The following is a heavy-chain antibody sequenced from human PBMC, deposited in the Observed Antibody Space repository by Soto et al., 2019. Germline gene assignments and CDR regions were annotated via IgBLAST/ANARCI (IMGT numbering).Heavy chain of an antibody. CDR1: GYTFTDYW. D-gene: IGHD5-12*01. CDR3: ARRGGGYGGYDYNYGLDV. Sequence: GEALKISCKGSGYTFTDYWIGRVRQKPWKGLAWLGSIYPGDANIRYSTSLQGQVTISVDKSISTAYLQWSSLMASDTAMYYCARRGGGYGGYDYNYGLDVWGQGTTVTVSS. CDR2: IYPGDANI. J-gene: IGHJ6*02. V-gene: IGHV5-51*01.